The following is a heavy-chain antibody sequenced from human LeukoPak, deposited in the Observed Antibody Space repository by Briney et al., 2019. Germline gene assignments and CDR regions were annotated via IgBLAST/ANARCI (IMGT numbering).Heavy chain of an antibody. V-gene: IGHV3-30*18. J-gene: IGHJ4*02. CDR1: GFTFSSYG. CDR3: AKDMLRWSDYFDY. Sequence: PGGSLRLSCAASGFTFSSYGMHWVRQAPGKGLEWVAVISYDGSNKYYADSVKGRFTISRDNSKNTLYLQMNSLRAEDTAVYYCAKDMLRWSDYFDYWGQGTLVTVSS. CDR2: ISYDGSNK. D-gene: IGHD4-23*01.